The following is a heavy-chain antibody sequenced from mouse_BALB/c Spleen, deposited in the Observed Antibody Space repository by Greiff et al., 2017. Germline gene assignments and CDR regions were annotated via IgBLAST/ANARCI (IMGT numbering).Heavy chain of an antibody. J-gene: IGHJ2*01. Sequence: VQLQQSGPGLVKPSQSLSLTCTVTGYSITSDYAWNWIRQFPGNKLEWMGYISYSGSTSYNPSLKSRISITRDTSKNQFFLQLNSVTTEDTATYYCARWAYGNYEDYFDYWGQGTTLTVSS. CDR1: GYSITSDYA. CDR2: ISYSGST. D-gene: IGHD2-1*01. V-gene: IGHV3-2*02. CDR3: ARWAYGNYEDYFDY.